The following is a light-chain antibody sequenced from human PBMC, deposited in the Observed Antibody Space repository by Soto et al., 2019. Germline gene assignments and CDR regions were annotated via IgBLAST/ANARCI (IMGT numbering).Light chain of an antibody. CDR1: SSDVGGYNL. Sequence: QSALTQPASVSGSPGQSITISCTGTSSDVGGYNLVSWYQQHPGKAPKLIIYEGSKRPSGVSNRFSGSKSGNTASLTISGLQAEDEADYYCCSYAGSSTLVVFGGGTKLTVL. J-gene: IGLJ2*01. CDR3: CSYAGSSTLVV. CDR2: EGS. V-gene: IGLV2-23*01.